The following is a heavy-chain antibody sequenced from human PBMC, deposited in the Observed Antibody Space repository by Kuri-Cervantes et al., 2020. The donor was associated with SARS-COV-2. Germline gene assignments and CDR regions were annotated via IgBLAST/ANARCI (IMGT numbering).Heavy chain of an antibody. D-gene: IGHD7-27*01. CDR3: ARDLRMGKSLDY. CDR1: GFTVSSNY. Sequence: GGSLRLSCAASGFTVSSNYMSWVRQAPGKGLERVSVIYSGGSTYYADSVKGRFTISRDNAKNSLYLEMSSLRSEDTAVYYCARDLRMGKSLDYWGQGTLVTVSS. CDR2: IYSGGST. V-gene: IGHV3-66*02. J-gene: IGHJ4*02.